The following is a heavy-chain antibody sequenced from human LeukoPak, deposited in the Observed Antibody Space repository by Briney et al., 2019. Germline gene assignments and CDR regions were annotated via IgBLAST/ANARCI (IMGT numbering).Heavy chain of an antibody. CDR3: ARLRPVNCFDP. Sequence: SVTLSLTCTVSGGSISSYYWSWIRQPPGKGLEWIGYIYYSGSTNYNPSLKSRVTISVDTSKNQFSLKLSSVTAADTAVYYCARLRPVNCFDPWGQGTLVTVSS. J-gene: IGHJ5*02. CDR2: IYYSGST. CDR1: GGSISSYY. V-gene: IGHV4-59*01.